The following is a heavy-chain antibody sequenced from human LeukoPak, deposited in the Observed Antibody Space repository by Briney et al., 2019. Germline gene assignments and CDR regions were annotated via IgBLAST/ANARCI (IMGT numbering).Heavy chain of an antibody. CDR3: ARAARADCTSPTCHSWLAP. V-gene: IGHV3-74*01. J-gene: IGHJ5*02. Sequence: GGSLRLSCAASGFTLSNSWIHWVRQAPGKGPVWVSRINSDGSTTTYADSVKGRFTISRDNAKNTLYLQMNSLRAEDTAVYYCARAARADCTSPTCHSWLAPWGQGTQVTVSS. CDR2: INSDGSTT. D-gene: IGHD2/OR15-2a*01. CDR1: GFTLSNSW.